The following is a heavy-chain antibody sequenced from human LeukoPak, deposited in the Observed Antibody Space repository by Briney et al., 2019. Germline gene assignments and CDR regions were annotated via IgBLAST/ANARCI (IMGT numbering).Heavy chain of an antibody. CDR1: GFTFGDYA. Sequence: GGSLRLSWTASGFTFGDYAMNWVRQAPGKGLEWVGFIRSKAYGGTTEYAASVKGRFTISRDDSKSIAYLLMNSLKTEDTAVYYCTRDPRGSYGPDAFDIWGQGTMVTVSS. V-gene: IGHV3-49*04. CDR3: TRDPRGSYGPDAFDI. D-gene: IGHD1-26*01. CDR2: IRSKAYGGTT. J-gene: IGHJ3*02.